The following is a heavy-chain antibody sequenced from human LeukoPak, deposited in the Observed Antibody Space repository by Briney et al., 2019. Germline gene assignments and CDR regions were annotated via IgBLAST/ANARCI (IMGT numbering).Heavy chain of an antibody. CDR3: ARENPSGYYNRPIDY. CDR2: IYYSGSI. CDR1: GASISSYY. D-gene: IGHD3-22*01. V-gene: IGHV4-59*01. Sequence: SETLSLTCTVSGASISSYYWSWIRQPPGKGLEWIGGIYYSGSIKYNPSLKSRVTMSVDTSKNQFSLKLISVTAADTAIYYCARENPSGYYNRPIDYWGQGTLVTVSS. J-gene: IGHJ4*02.